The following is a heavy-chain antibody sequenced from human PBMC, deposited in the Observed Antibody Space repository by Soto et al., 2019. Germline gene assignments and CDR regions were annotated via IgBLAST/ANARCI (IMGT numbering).Heavy chain of an antibody. CDR2: MYNTGST. J-gene: IGHJ6*02. Sequence: SETLSLTCTVSGGSISGYYWSWIRQPPGKGLEWIGYMYNTGSTVYNPSFKSRVTISVDTSKNQFSLKLNSVTAADTAVYYCARSRQQLTNYYYYYGMDVWGQGTTVTVSS. V-gene: IGHV4-59*01. D-gene: IGHD6-13*01. CDR3: ARSRQQLTNYYYYYGMDV. CDR1: GGSISGYY.